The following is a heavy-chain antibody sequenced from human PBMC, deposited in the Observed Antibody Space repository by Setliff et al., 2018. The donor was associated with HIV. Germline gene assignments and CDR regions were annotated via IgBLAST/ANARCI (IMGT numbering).Heavy chain of an antibody. CDR1: GVSISSRDYY. Sequence: SETLSLTCTVSGVSISSRDYYWGWIRQPPGKGLEWIGSMSYSGSAYYNPSLKSRVTISVDTSKSQFSLRLSSVTAADTAVYYCARQRDFDWLLQNYYYMDVWGKGATVTVSS. CDR2: MSYSGSA. D-gene: IGHD3-9*01. J-gene: IGHJ6*03. CDR3: ARQRDFDWLLQNYYYMDV. V-gene: IGHV4-39*01.